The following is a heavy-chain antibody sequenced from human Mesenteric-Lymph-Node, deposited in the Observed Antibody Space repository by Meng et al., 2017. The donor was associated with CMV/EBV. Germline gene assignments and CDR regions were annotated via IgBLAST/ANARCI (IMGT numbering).Heavy chain of an antibody. CDR2: IYSGATAT. V-gene: IGHV3-23*03. D-gene: IGHD3-10*01. Sequence: GGSLRLSCAASGFTVSDNFMSWVRLAPGKGLEWVSVIYSGATATYYADSVKGRFTISRDDSRSTVYLQMNSLRAADTAVYYCAKYLFGDYYYGMDVWGRGTTVTVSS. CDR1: GFTVSDNF. CDR3: AKYLFGDYYYGMDV. J-gene: IGHJ6*02.